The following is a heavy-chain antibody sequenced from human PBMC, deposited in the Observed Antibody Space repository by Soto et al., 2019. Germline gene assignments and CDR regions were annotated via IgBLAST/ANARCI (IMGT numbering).Heavy chain of an antibody. CDR3: ARAGDAFVSSSLWGGDKDYGMDI. V-gene: IGHV1-2*04. CDR1: GYTFTGHY. Sequence: QVQLIQSGAEVKKPGASVKVSCKASGYTFTGHYIHWVRQPPGQGLEWIGWINPNSGGTTLAQKFQGWVTMTRDTSASTGYMEVIRLRYDDTAIYYCARAGDAFVSSSLWGGDKDYGMDICGQGTAVTVPS. CDR2: INPNSGGT. D-gene: IGHD4-17*01. J-gene: IGHJ6*02.